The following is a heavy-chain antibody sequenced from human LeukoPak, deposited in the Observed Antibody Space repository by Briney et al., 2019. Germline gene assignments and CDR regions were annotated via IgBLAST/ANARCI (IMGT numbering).Heavy chain of an antibody. Sequence: SETLSLTCTVSGGSISSYYWSWIRQPAGKGLEWIGRIYTSGSTNYNPSLKSRVTMSVDTSKNQFSLKLSSVTTADTAVYYCARHASDSSSWYIGFHYFDYWGQGTLVTVSS. CDR1: GGSISSYY. CDR3: ARHASDSSSWYIGFHYFDY. CDR2: IYTSGST. V-gene: IGHV4-4*07. J-gene: IGHJ4*02. D-gene: IGHD6-13*01.